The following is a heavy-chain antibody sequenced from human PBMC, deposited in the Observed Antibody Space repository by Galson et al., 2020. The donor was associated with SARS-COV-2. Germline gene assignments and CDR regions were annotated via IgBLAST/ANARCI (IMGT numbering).Heavy chain of an antibody. CDR3: AAVAGRGYNWFDP. CDR1: GYTFTSYD. Sequence: ASVKVSCKASGYTFTSYDTNWVRQATGQWLEWMGWMNPNSVNTGYAQKFQGRVTMTRNTSISTAYMELSSLRSEDTAVYYCAAVAGRGYNWFDPRGQGTLVTVSS. V-gene: IGHV1-8*01. J-gene: IGHJ5*02. D-gene: IGHD6-19*01. CDR2: MNPNSVNT.